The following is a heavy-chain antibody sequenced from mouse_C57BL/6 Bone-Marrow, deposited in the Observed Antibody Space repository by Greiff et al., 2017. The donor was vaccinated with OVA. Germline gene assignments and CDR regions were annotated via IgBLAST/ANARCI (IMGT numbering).Heavy chain of an antibody. V-gene: IGHV5-16*01. D-gene: IGHD1-1*01. J-gene: IGHJ1*03. CDR1: GSTFSDYY. CDR3: ARDTTVVATLHYWYFDV. Sequence: EVKLMESEGGLVQPGSSMKLSCTASGSTFSDYYMAWVRQVPEKGLEWVANINYDGSSTYYLDSLKSRFIISRDNAKNILYLQMSSLKSEDTATYYCARDTTVVATLHYWYFDVWGTGTTVTVSS. CDR2: INYDGSST.